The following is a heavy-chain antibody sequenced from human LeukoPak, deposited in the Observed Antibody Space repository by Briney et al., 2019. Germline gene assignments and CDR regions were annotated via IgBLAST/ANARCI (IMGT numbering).Heavy chain of an antibody. Sequence: SETLSLTCALYGVSLRGYYWSWIRQSPEKGLEWIGEISHEGDSIYNPSLKSRVTLSVDMSKNQFSLKLRSVTAADTAVYYCARGRNYVSDYYFDVWGTGTTVIVSS. CDR2: ISHEGDS. CDR1: GVSLRGYY. D-gene: IGHD1-7*01. V-gene: IGHV4-34*01. CDR3: ARGRNYVSDYYFDV. J-gene: IGHJ6*03.